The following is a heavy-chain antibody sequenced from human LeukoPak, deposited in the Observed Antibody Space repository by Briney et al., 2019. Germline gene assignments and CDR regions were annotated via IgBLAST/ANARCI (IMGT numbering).Heavy chain of an antibody. CDR2: IYHSGSS. Sequence: PSETLSLTCSVAGDSISSSSSYWAWIRQPPGKGLEWIGSIYHSGSSYYNPSLKSRVTISVDTSKNQFSLKVTSLTAADTAVYYCATTEIYTYLDAWGKGTTVIVSS. V-gene: IGHV4-39*07. CDR1: GDSISSSSSY. CDR3: ATTEIYTYLDA. D-gene: IGHD3-16*01. J-gene: IGHJ6*03.